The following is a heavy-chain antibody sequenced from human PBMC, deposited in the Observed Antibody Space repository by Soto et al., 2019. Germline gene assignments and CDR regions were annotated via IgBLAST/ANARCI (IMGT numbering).Heavy chain of an antibody. CDR3: ARAEVVYDSSGYYTSNWFDP. CDR2: IYHSGST. Sequence: SETLSLTCAVSGGSISSGGYSWSWIRQPPGKGLEWIGYIYHSGSTYYNPSLKSRVTISVDRSKNQFSLKLSSVTAADTAVYYCARAEVVYDSSGYYTSNWFDPWGQGTLVTVSS. CDR1: GGSISSGGYS. D-gene: IGHD3-22*01. V-gene: IGHV4-30-2*01. J-gene: IGHJ5*02.